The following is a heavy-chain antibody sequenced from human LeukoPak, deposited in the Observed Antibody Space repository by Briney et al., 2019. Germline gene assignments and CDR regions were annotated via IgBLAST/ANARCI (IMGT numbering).Heavy chain of an antibody. Sequence: GGSLRLSCADSGFTFSSYAMSWVRHAPGKGLEWVSAISGSGGSTYYADSVKGRFTISRDNSKNTLYLQMNSLKTEDTAMYYCARATYSDSRKTVDHWGQGTPVTVSS. J-gene: IGHJ4*02. CDR3: ARATYSDSRKTVDH. V-gene: IGHV3-23*01. CDR1: GFTFSSYA. CDR2: ISGSGGST. D-gene: IGHD1-14*01.